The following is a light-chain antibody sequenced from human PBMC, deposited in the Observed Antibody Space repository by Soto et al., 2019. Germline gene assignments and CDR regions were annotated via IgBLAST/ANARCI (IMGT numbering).Light chain of an antibody. CDR1: NFGSKS. Sequence: SYVLTQPPSVSAAPGQTASITCGGDNFGSKSVHWYQQKAGQAPVLVVYDDSDRPPGIPERLSGSNSGTSATLIISRVEAGDEADYYCQVWDGNSDHWVFGGGTKLTVL. V-gene: IGLV3-21*02. CDR2: DDS. J-gene: IGLJ3*02. CDR3: QVWDGNSDHWV.